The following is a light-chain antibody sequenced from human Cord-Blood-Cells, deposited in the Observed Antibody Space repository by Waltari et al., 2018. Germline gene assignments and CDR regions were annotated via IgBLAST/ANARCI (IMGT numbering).Light chain of an antibody. CDR3: QQRSNWPLT. CDR1: QSVSSY. CDR2: DAS. V-gene: IGKV3-11*01. J-gene: IGKJ3*01. Sequence: EIVLTPSPATLSLSPGERATPSCRASQSVSSYLAWYQQKPGQAPRLLIYDASNRATGIPARFSGSGSGTDFTLTISSLEPEDFAVYYCQQRSNWPLTFGPGTKVDIK.